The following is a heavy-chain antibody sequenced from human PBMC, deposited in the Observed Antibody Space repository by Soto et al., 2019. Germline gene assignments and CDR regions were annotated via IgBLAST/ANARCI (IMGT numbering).Heavy chain of an antibody. CDR1: GFTFSNYG. J-gene: IGHJ4*02. CDR3: ARDPATVTSYFDY. Sequence: QVHLVESGGGVVQPGTSLRLSCKPSGFTFSNYGFHWVRQAPGRGLEWVVLIWYDGSKKSYADSVKGRFTISRDRNTLFLQMDSLSGEDTAVYYCARDPATVTSYFDYWGQGTLVTVSS. D-gene: IGHD4-17*01. CDR2: IWYDGSKK. V-gene: IGHV3-33*01.